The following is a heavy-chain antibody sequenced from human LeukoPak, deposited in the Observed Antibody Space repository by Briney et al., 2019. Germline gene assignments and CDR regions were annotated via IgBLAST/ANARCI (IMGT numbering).Heavy chain of an antibody. CDR1: GGSISDYY. J-gene: IGHJ4*02. D-gene: IGHD5-18*01. CDR3: ASLSPDTAMVNFDY. CDR2: IYYSGRT. V-gene: IGHV4-59*01. Sequence: SETLSLTCTVSGGSISDYYWNWMRQPPGKGLEWIGYIYYSGRTNYNPSLKSRVSISVDTSKNQFSLKLSSVTAADTAVYYCASLSPDTAMVNFDYWGQGTLVTVSS.